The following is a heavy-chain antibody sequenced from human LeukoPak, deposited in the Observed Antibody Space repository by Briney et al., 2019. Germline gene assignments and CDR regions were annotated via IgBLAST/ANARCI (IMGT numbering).Heavy chain of an antibody. Sequence: GGSLRLSCAASGFTFSSYGMHWVRQAPGKGLEWVAVISYDGSNKYYADSVKGRFTISRDNSKNTLYLQMNSLRAEDTAVYYYAKDLHDYYDSSGYYYEWGQGTLVTVSS. V-gene: IGHV3-30*18. CDR1: GFTFSSYG. J-gene: IGHJ4*02. CDR3: AKDLHDYYDSSGYYYE. D-gene: IGHD3-22*01. CDR2: ISYDGSNK.